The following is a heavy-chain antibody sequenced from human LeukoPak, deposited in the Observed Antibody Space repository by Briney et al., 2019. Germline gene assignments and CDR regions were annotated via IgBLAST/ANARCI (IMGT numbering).Heavy chain of an antibody. CDR2: IYYSGST. V-gene: IGHV4-39*01. Sequence: PSQTLSLTCSVSGGSISSSSYYWGWIRQPPGKGLEWIGSIYYSGSTYYNPSLKSRVTISVDTSKNQFSLKLSSVTAADTAVYYCARHFPVEAGTEWFDPWGQGTLVTVSS. CDR3: ARHFPVEAGTEWFDP. J-gene: IGHJ5*02. D-gene: IGHD6-19*01. CDR1: GGSISSSSYY.